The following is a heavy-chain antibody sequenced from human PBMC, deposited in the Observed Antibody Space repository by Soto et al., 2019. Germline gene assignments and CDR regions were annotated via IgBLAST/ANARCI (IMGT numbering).Heavy chain of an antibody. CDR1: GYTFTSYG. D-gene: IGHD6-19*01. Sequence: ASVKVSCKASGYTFTSYGISWVRQAPGQGLEWMGWISAYNGNTNYAQKLQGKVTMTTDTSTSTAYMELRSLRSDDTAVYYCARKTVAGLEGTDAFDIWGQGTMVTVSS. J-gene: IGHJ3*02. CDR3: ARKTVAGLEGTDAFDI. V-gene: IGHV1-18*01. CDR2: ISAYNGNT.